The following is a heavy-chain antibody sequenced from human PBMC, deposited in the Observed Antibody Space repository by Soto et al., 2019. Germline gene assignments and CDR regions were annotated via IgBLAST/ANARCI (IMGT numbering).Heavy chain of an antibody. D-gene: IGHD3-3*01. CDR3: ARVPSYYDFWSGYSSSFAY. CDR2: IYYSGST. J-gene: IGHJ4*02. Sequence: SETLSLTCTVSGGSISSYYWSWIRQPPGKGLEWIGYIYYSGSTNYNPSLKSRVTISVDTSKNQFSLKLSSVTAADTAVYYCARVPSYYDFWSGYSSSFAYWGQGTLVTVSS. CDR1: GGSISSYY. V-gene: IGHV4-59*08.